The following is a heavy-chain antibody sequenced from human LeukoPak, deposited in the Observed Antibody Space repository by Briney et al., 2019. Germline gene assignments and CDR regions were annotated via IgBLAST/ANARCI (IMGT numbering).Heavy chain of an antibody. J-gene: IGHJ4*02. CDR3: AKKRIAAAGKNDFDY. Sequence: GGSLRLSCAASGFTFSSYAVSWVRQAPGKGLEWVSLISGSASLTYYADSVKGRFTISRDNSKNTVYLQMNSLRVEDTAVYHCAKKRIAAAGKNDFDYWGQGTLVTVSS. CDR1: GFTFSSYA. V-gene: IGHV3-23*01. CDR2: ISGSASLT. D-gene: IGHD6-13*01.